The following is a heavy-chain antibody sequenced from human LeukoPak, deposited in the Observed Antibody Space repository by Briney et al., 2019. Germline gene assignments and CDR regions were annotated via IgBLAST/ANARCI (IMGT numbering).Heavy chain of an antibody. CDR1: GYTFTGYY. J-gene: IGHJ2*01. D-gene: IGHD4-17*01. V-gene: IGHV1-2*02. Sequence: ASVKVSCKASGYTFTGYYIHWVRQAPGQGLEWMGWINPHSGGTNYAQKFQGRVTMTRDTSISAAFMELSRLTSDDTAVYYCARGLLAGDYVNWYFDLWGRGTLVTVSP. CDR3: ARGLLAGDYVNWYFDL. CDR2: INPHSGGT.